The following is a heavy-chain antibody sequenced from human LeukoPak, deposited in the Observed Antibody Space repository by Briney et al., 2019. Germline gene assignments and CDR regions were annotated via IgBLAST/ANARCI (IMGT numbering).Heavy chain of an antibody. CDR1: GFTFSSYA. J-gene: IGHJ6*02. CDR2: ISGSGGST. CDR3: ARRPDIVATKYYYYYGMDV. Sequence: GGPLRLSCAASGFTFSSYAMSWVRQAPGKGLEWVSAISGSGGSTYYADSVKGRFTISRDNSKNTLYLQMNSLRAEDTAVYYCARRPDIVATKYYYYYGMDVWGQGTTVTVSS. V-gene: IGHV3-23*01. D-gene: IGHD5-12*01.